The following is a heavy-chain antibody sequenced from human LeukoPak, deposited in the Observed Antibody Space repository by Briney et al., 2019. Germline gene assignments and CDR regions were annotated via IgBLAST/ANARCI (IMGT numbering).Heavy chain of an antibody. V-gene: IGHV3-23*01. CDR2: ISGSGGST. D-gene: IGHD3-22*01. CDR3: ARYYYYDNSGRACDY. Sequence: PGGSLRLSCAASGFTFSSYGMSWVRQAPGKGLEWVSAISGSGGSTYYADSVKGRFTISRDNSKNTLYLQMNSLRAEDTAVYYCARYYYYDNSGRACDYWGQGTLVTVSS. CDR1: GFTFSSYG. J-gene: IGHJ4*02.